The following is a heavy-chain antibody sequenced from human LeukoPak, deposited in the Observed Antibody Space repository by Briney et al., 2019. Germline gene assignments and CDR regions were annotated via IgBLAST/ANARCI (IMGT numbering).Heavy chain of an antibody. D-gene: IGHD3-9*01. V-gene: IGHV1-18*01. CDR1: GYTFTSYG. CDR3: ARYYDILTGPYYFDY. CDR2: ISAYNGNT. J-gene: IGHJ4*02. Sequence: GTSVKVSCKASGYTFTSYGISWVRQAPGQGLEWMGWISAYNGNTNYAQKLQGRVTMTTDTSTSTAYMELRSLRSDDTAVYYCARYYDILTGPYYFDYWGQGTLATVSS.